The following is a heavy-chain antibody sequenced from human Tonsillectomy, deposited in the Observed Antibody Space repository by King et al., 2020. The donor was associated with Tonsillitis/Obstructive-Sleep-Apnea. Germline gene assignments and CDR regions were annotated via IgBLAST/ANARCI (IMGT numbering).Heavy chain of an antibody. Sequence: TLKESGPTLVKPTQTLTLTCTFSGVSLSTSGVGVGWIRQPPGKALECLAVIYWDDDNSYSPSLKSRLTITKDTSKNQVVLTMTNMDPVDTATYYCAHRKIHDSLTDYWGQGTLVTVSS. CDR1: GVSLSTSGVG. V-gene: IGHV2-5*02. J-gene: IGHJ4*02. CDR3: AHRKIHDSLTDY. CDR2: IYWDDDN. D-gene: IGHD2-21*02.